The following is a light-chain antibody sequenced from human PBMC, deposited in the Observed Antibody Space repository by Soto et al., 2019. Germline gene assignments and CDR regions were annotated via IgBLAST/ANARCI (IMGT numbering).Light chain of an antibody. Sequence: DIQLTQAPSSLSASVGDRVTITCRARQSISTYLAWYQQQPGKVPKLLISAAYTLQSGVTPRFSGSGSATDFILTISSLQPADVAAYYCQKHYNAPLTFGGGTKVEIK. V-gene: IGKV1-27*01. CDR1: QSISTY. CDR2: AAY. CDR3: QKHYNAPLT. J-gene: IGKJ4*01.